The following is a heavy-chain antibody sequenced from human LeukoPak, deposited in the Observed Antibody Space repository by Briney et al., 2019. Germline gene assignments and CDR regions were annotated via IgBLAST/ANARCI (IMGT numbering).Heavy chain of an antibody. D-gene: IGHD2-8*01. J-gene: IGHJ4*02. CDR3: ARSRMVDY. CDR1: GFTFNNYA. Sequence: HPGGSLRLSCAASGFTFNNYAMNWVRQAPGKGLEWVSVISGSGGTTYYADSVKGRFTISRDSSKNTLYLQMNSLRAEDTAVYYCARSRMVDYWGQGTLVTVSS. CDR2: ISGSGGTT. V-gene: IGHV3-23*01.